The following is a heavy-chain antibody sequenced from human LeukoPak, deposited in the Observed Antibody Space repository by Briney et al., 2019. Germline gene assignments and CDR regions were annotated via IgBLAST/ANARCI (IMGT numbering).Heavy chain of an antibody. CDR1: GGTFSSYA. CDR3: ARVAFYDSSGGGAFDI. CDR2: IIPIFGTA. V-gene: IGHV1-69*05. Sequence: ASVKVSCKXSGGTFSSYAISWVRQSPGQGLEWMGGIIPIFGTANYAQKFQGRVTITTDESTSTAYMELSSLRSEDTAVYYCARVAFYDSSGGGAFDIWGQGTMVTVSS. J-gene: IGHJ3*02. D-gene: IGHD3-22*01.